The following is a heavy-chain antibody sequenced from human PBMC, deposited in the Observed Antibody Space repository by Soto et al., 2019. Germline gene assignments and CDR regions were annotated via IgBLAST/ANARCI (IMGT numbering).Heavy chain of an antibody. V-gene: IGHV4-34*01. Sequence: QVQLQQWGAGLLKPSETLSLTCAVYCGSFSSYYWSWIRQPPGKGLEWIGEINHSGSTNYNPSLKSRVTMSVDTSKNQFSLKLSSVTAAEPAVYYCARASRFDCWGQGTLVTVSS. J-gene: IGHJ4*02. D-gene: IGHD6-6*01. CDR1: CGSFSSYY. CDR3: ARASRFDC. CDR2: INHSGST.